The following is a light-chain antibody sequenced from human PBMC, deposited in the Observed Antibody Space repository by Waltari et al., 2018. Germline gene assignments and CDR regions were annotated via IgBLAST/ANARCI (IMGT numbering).Light chain of an antibody. J-gene: IGLJ2*01. CDR3: FSYAGSYTFRV. CDR1: IRDFGGSNY. Sequence: QSALTQPRSVSGSLGPSVPISCTGNIRDFGGSNYICWYHHQPGKAPKLMIYDVSKRPSGVPDRFSGSKSRNTASLTISGLQAEDEADYYCFSYAGSYTFRVFGGGTKLTGL. CDR2: DVS. V-gene: IGLV2-11*01.